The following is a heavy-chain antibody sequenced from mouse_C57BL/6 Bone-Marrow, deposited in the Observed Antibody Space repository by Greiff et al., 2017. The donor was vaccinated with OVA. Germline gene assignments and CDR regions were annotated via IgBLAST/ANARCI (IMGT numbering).Heavy chain of an antibody. D-gene: IGHD3-3*01. Sequence: QVPLQVSGPGILQPSQTLSLSCSFSGFSLSTFGMGVGWIRQPSGKGLDWLAHIWWGDAKYYNPALKSRLTISKDTSKNQVFLKIANVDTADTATYYCARIERRALFAYWGQGTLVTVSA. CDR2: IWWGDAK. J-gene: IGHJ3*01. CDR3: ARIERRALFAY. V-gene: IGHV8-8*01. CDR1: GFSLSTFGMG.